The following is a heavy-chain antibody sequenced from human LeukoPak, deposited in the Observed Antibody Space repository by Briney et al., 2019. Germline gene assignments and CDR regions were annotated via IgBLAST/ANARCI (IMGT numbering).Heavy chain of an antibody. D-gene: IGHD6-19*01. Sequence: GGSLRLSCAASGFTLSSYGMHWVRQAPGKGLEWVAVIWYDGSNKYYADSVKGRFTISRDNSKNTLYLQMNSLRAEDTAVYYCARWVPVAGTDYWGQGTLVTVSS. CDR2: IWYDGSNK. CDR3: ARWVPVAGTDY. V-gene: IGHV3-33*01. J-gene: IGHJ4*02. CDR1: GFTLSSYG.